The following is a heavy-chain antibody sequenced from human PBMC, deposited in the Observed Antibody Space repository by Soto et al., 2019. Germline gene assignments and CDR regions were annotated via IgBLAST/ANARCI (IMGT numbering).Heavy chain of an antibody. CDR2: IYWNDDK. CDR1: GFSLNTEGVG. J-gene: IGHJ4*02. CDR3: AHRRRELTITTGFDF. D-gene: IGHD4-4*01. V-gene: IGHV2-5*01. Sequence: SGPTLVNPTQTLTLTCTFSGFSLNTEGVGVGWIRQPPGRALEWLPLIYWNDDKPYSPSLGSRLTITQETSQKQVVLTMTNMDHEDTATYYCAHRRRELTITTGFDFWGQGILVTVSS.